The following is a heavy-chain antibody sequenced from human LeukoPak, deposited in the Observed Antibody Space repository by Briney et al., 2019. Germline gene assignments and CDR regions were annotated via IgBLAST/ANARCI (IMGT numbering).Heavy chain of an antibody. J-gene: IGHJ3*02. CDR3: LKGGGIGMWLLGDDAFDI. D-gene: IGHD2-21*02. V-gene: IGHV3-43*01. Sequence: GGSLRLSCATSGFTFDDYTMHWMRQPPGKGLEWVSLISWNGGHTYYADSVKGRFTISRDNTKSSLYLQMNSLTPEDTALYYCLKGGGIGMWLLGDDAFDIWGRGTMVTVSS. CDR1: GFTFDDYT. CDR2: ISWNGGHT.